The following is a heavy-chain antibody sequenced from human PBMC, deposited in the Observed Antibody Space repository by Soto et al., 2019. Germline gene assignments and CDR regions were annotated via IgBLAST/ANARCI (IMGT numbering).Heavy chain of an antibody. D-gene: IGHD2-2*01. CDR2: IWYDGSNK. CDR1: GFTFSSYD. CDR3: ATEKVVPAAIYYYYGMDV. J-gene: IGHJ6*02. Sequence: PGAALRLSCASSGFTFSSYDMDSLGQAPGKGLEWVAVIWYDGSNKNYADSVKGGITSSRDNSKNTLYLQMNSLRAEDTAVYYFATEKVVPAAIYYYYGMDVWGQGTTVTVSS. V-gene: IGHV3-33*01.